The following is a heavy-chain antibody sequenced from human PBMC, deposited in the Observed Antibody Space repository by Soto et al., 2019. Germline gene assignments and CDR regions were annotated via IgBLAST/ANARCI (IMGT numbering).Heavy chain of an antibody. Sequence: QVHLIQSGAEVKKPGSSVKVSCKAAGGTFNTYTLIWVRQAPGHGLEWMGRIIPMLTVTNSAQKFQGRLTLTADKSTGTAFMKLTSLRSDDTAVYYCSIGSWSAETFDVWGQGTRVTVSS. CDR3: SIGSWSAETFDV. CDR1: GGTFNTYT. V-gene: IGHV1-69*02. D-gene: IGHD2-2*01. CDR2: IIPMLTVT. J-gene: IGHJ3*01.